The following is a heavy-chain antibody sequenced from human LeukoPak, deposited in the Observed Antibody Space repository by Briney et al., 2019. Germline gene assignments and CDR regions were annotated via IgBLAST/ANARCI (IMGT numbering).Heavy chain of an antibody. CDR1: GGSTASSGYY. J-gene: IGHJ4*02. V-gene: IGHV4-31*03. Sequence: SETLSLTCTVSGGSTASSGYYWTWIRQLPGKGLEWIGYIYYSGSTYCNPSLKSRSTISVDTSKNQFSLKLSSVTAADTAVYYCARGYCTNGVCSSDYFDYWGQGTLVTVSS. CDR3: ARGYCTNGVCSSDYFDY. CDR2: IYYSGST. D-gene: IGHD2-8*01.